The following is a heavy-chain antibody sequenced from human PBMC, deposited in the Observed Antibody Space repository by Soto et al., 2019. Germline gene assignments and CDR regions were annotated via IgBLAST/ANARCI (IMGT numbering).Heavy chain of an antibody. CDR2: IIPIFGTA. D-gene: IGHD2-21*02. CDR3: ARDLGLPESDAFDI. CDR1: GGTFSSYA. Sequence: QVQLVQSGAEVKKPGSSVKVSCKASGGTFSSYAISWVRQAPGQGLEWMGGIIPIFGTANYAQKFQGRVTITAHESKSTAYMELSSLISEDTAVYYCARDLGLPESDAFDIWGQGTMVTVSS. V-gene: IGHV1-69*01. J-gene: IGHJ3*02.